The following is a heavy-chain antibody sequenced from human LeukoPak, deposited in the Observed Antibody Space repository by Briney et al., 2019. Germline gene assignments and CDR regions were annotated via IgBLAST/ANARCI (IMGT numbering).Heavy chain of an antibody. CDR2: IYSSEST. J-gene: IGHJ1*01. V-gene: IGHV4-4*09. Sequence: SETLSLTCTVSGGSISSYYWSWIRRPPGKGLEWVGHIYSSESTSYNPSLKSRVTISMDTSKNQFSLKLNSVTAADTAVYYCARLSRGATTIGHFQHWGQGTLVTVSS. CDR1: GGSISSYY. D-gene: IGHD1-26*01. CDR3: ARLSRGATTIGHFQH.